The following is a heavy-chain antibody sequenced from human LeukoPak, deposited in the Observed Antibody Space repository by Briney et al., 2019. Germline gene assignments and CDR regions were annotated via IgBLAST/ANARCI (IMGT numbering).Heavy chain of an antibody. CDR2: IYPRDGST. Sequence: GASVKVSCKASGGTFSSYAISWVRQAPGQGLEWMGMIYPRDGSTSYAQKFQGRVTVTRDTSTSTVHMGLSGLRSEDTAVYYCARDQEGFDYWGQGTLVTVSS. CDR1: GGTFSSYA. V-gene: IGHV1-46*01. J-gene: IGHJ4*02. CDR3: ARDQEGFDY.